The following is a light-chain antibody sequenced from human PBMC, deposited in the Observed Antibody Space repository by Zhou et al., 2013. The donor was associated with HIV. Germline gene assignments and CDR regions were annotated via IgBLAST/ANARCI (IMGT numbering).Light chain of an antibody. V-gene: IGLV2-8*01. CDR2: EVS. CDR3: GSYAGSSSWI. Sequence: QSALTQPPSASGTPGQSVTISCTGTSSDVGGYNYVAWYQQHPGKVPKIIIYEVSKRPSGVPDRFSGSKSGNTASLTVSGLQAEDEAEYYCGSYAGSSSWIFGGGTKLTVL. J-gene: IGLJ2*01. CDR1: SSDVGGYNY.